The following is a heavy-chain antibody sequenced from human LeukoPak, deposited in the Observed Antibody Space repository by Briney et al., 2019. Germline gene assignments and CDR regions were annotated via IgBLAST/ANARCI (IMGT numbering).Heavy chain of an antibody. Sequence: SETLSLTCAVYGWSFSNYYWSWIRQPPGKGLEWIGEINDSGRTNYNPSLMSRVTVSVDTSKKQFSLRLTSVTATDTAVYYCARRWNYGRNYYIDVWGKGATVSVSS. CDR2: INDSGRT. CDR3: ARRWNYGRNYYIDV. CDR1: GWSFSNYY. D-gene: IGHD1-7*01. J-gene: IGHJ6*03. V-gene: IGHV4-34*01.